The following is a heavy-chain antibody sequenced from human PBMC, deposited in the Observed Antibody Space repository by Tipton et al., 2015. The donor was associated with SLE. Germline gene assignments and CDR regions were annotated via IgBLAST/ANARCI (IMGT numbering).Heavy chain of an antibody. D-gene: IGHD3-3*01. CDR1: GGSISSYY. Sequence: TLSLTCTVSGGSISSYYWSWIRRPAGKGLEWIGRIYTSGSTNYNPSLKSRVTMSVDTSKNQFSLKLNSVTAADTAVYYCARPTAYEPGGFDLWGRGTLVTVSS. CDR3: ARPTAYEPGGFDL. CDR2: IYTSGST. V-gene: IGHV4-4*07. J-gene: IGHJ2*01.